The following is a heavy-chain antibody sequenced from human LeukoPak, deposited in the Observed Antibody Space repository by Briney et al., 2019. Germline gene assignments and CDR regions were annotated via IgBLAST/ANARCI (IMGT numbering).Heavy chain of an antibody. J-gene: IGHJ1*01. Sequence: GGSLRLSCAASGFTFSSYSMNWVRQAPGKGLEWVSYISSSSSTIYYADSVRGRFTISRDNAKNSLYLQMNSLRAEDTAVYYCARDTYYYDSSGYFRYFQHWGQGTLVTVSS. CDR3: ARDTYYYDSSGYFRYFQH. D-gene: IGHD3-22*01. V-gene: IGHV3-48*01. CDR1: GFTFSSYS. CDR2: ISSSSSTI.